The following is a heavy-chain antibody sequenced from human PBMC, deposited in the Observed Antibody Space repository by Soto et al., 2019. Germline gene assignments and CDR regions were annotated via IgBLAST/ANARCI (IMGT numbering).Heavy chain of an antibody. D-gene: IGHD6-13*01. V-gene: IGHV1-18*01. CDR2: ISTYNGNT. Sequence: QVQLVQSGAEVKKPGASVKVSCKASSYTFTSYDITWVRQAPGQGLEWMGWISTYNGNTNYAQRFQGRITMTTDTSTRTAYMEMRSLRSDDTAVYYCARGTQQFDHWGQGTLVTVSS. J-gene: IGHJ4*02. CDR1: SYTFTSYD. CDR3: ARGTQQFDH.